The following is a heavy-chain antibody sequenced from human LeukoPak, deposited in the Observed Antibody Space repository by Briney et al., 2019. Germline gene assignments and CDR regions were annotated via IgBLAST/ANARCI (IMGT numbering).Heavy chain of an antibody. Sequence: SETLSLTCNVSGDSISSYYWSWIRQPAGKGLEWIGRISSSGSTNYNPSLKSRVTISVDTSKNQFSLKLSSVTAADTAVYFCARGPYSYDSSGAFDIWGQGTMVTVSS. CDR1: GDSISSYY. D-gene: IGHD3-22*01. CDR3: ARGPYSYDSSGAFDI. V-gene: IGHV4-4*07. J-gene: IGHJ3*02. CDR2: ISSSGST.